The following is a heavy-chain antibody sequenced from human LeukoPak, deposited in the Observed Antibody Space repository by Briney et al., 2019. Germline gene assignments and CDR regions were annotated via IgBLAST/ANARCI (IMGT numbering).Heavy chain of an antibody. Sequence: SETLSLTCTVSGGSISSYYWSWVRQPPGKGLEWIGYIYYSGSTNYNPSLKSRVTISVDTSKNQFSLKLSSVTAADAAVYYCAGIDCSGGSCYFTDDAFDIWGQGTMVTVSS. CDR3: AGIDCSGGSCYFTDDAFDI. CDR1: GGSISSYY. J-gene: IGHJ3*02. D-gene: IGHD2-15*01. V-gene: IGHV4-59*01. CDR2: IYYSGST.